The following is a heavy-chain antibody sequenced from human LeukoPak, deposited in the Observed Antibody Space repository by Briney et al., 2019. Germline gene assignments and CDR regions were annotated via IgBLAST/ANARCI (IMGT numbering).Heavy chain of an antibody. CDR3: ARLLNYDFWSGYYKYYGMDV. Sequence: ASVKVSCKASGGTFSSYAISWVRQAPGQGLEWMGGIIPIFGTANYAQKFQGRVTITADESTSTAYMELSSLRSEDTAVYYCARLLNYDFWSGYYKYYGMDVWGQGTTVTVSS. CDR1: GGTFSSYA. J-gene: IGHJ6*02. V-gene: IGHV1-69*13. CDR2: IIPIFGTA. D-gene: IGHD3-3*01.